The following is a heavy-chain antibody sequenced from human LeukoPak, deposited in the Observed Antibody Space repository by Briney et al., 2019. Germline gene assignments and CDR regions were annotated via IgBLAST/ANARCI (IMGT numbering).Heavy chain of an antibody. CDR3: ARLEWEYNWFEP. CDR2: IYHSGST. Sequence: SETLSLTCAVSGGSISSGGYSWSWIRQTPGKGLEWIGYIYHSGSTYYNPSLKSRVTKSVDRSKNQFSLKLSSVTAAGTAGYYRARLEWEYNWFEPWGQGTLVTVSS. CDR1: GGSISSGGYS. J-gene: IGHJ5*02. V-gene: IGHV4-30-2*01. D-gene: IGHD1-26*01.